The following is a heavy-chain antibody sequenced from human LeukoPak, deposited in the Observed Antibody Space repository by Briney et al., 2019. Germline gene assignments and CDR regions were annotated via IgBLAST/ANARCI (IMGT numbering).Heavy chain of an antibody. Sequence: PGGSLRLSCTASGLSIGGYTMNWVRQAPGKGLEWVSYISSSSSSIYYADSVKGRFTISRDNAKNSLYLLMSSLRDEDTAVYYCARGVNPFDLWGQGTMVTVSS. CDR2: ISSSSSSI. V-gene: IGHV3-48*02. CDR1: GLSIGGYT. D-gene: IGHD3-22*01. J-gene: IGHJ3*01. CDR3: ARGVNPFDL.